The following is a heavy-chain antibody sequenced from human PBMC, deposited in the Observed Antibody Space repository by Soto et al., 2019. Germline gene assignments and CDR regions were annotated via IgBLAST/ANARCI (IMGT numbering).Heavy chain of an antibody. Sequence: EVQLVESGGDLVQPGRSLRLSCIGSGFTFGDHAMSWFRQAPGKGLEWVGFIRSKAYGGTTEYAASVKGRFTISRDDSKSIAYLQMNSLKTEDTAVYYCQYQLLTYYYGMDVWGQGTTVTVSS. D-gene: IGHD2-2*01. CDR3: QYQLLTYYYGMDV. CDR1: GFTFGDHA. J-gene: IGHJ6*02. CDR2: IRSKAYGGTT. V-gene: IGHV3-49*03.